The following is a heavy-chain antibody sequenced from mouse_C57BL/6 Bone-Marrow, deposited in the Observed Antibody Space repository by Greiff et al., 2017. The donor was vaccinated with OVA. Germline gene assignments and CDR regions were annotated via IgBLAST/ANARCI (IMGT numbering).Heavy chain of an antibody. D-gene: IGHD1-1*01. J-gene: IGHJ1*03. CDR2: INPHYGTT. Sequence: VQLQHSGPELVKPGASVKISCKASGYSFTDYNLNWVKQSNGKSLEWIGVINPHYGTTSYNQKFKGKATLTVDPSSSTAYMQLNSLTSEDSAVYYCALYYGSSYRYFDVWGTGTTVTVAS. CDR1: GYSFTDYN. CDR3: ALYYGSSYRYFDV. V-gene: IGHV1-39*01.